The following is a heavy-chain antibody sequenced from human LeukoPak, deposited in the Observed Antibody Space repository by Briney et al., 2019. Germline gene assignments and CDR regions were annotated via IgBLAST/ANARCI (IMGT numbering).Heavy chain of an antibody. V-gene: IGHV1-46*01. D-gene: IGHD6-13*01. CDR2: INPSGGST. CDR3: ARVRSSSWHFNWFDP. CDR1: GYTFTSYY. Sequence: ASVKVSCKASGYTFTSYYMHWVRQAPGQGLEWMGIINPSGGSTSYAQKFQGRVTMTRNTSISTAYMELSSLRSEDTAVYYCARVRSSSWHFNWFDPWGQGTLVTVSS. J-gene: IGHJ5*02.